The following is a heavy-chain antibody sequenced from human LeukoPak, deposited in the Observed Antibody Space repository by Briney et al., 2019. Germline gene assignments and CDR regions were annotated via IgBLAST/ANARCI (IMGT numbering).Heavy chain of an antibody. V-gene: IGHV4-59*08. CDR3: ARQQSSSWTIDY. J-gene: IGHJ4*02. D-gene: IGHD6-13*01. Sequence: PSETLSLTCTVSGGSISSYYWSWIRQPPGKGLEWIGYIYYSGSTNYNPSLKSRVTISVDTSKNQFSLKLSSVTAADTAVYYCARQQSSSWTIDYWGQGTLVTVSS. CDR1: GGSISSYY. CDR2: IYYSGST.